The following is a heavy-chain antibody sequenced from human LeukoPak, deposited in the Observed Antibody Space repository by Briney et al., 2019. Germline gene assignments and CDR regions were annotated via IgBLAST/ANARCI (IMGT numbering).Heavy chain of an antibody. CDR2: IDPSDSYT. Sequence: KSGESLQISCKGSGYSFTSYWISWGRQLPGKGLEWMGRIDPSDSYTNYSPSFQGHVTISADKSISTAYLQWSGLKASDTAMYYCARGTVAAAGYGMDVWGQGTTVTVSS. D-gene: IGHD6-13*01. CDR3: ARGTVAAAGYGMDV. V-gene: IGHV5-10-1*01. CDR1: GYSFTSYW. J-gene: IGHJ6*02.